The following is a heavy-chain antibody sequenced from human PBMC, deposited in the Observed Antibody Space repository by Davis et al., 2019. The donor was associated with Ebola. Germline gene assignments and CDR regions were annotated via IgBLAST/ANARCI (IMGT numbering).Heavy chain of an antibody. D-gene: IGHD2-15*01. J-gene: IGHJ5*02. CDR3: ARDAGYCSGGDCSGWFDP. Sequence: GESLKISCAASGFTFSSYAMHWVRQAPGKGLEWVAVISYDGSNKYYADSVKGRFTISRDNSKNTLFLQMNSLRAEDTAVYYCARDAGYCSGGDCSGWFDPWGQGTLVTVSS. CDR1: GFTFSSYA. V-gene: IGHV3-30*04. CDR2: ISYDGSNK.